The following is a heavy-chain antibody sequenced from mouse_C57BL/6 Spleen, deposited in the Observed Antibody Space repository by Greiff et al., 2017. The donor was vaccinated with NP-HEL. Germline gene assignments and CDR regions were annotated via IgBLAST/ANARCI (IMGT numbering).Heavy chain of an antibody. CDR3: ARHDGYYMDAMDY. CDR1: GYTFTSYW. Sequence: VQLQQPGAELVRPGTSVKLSCKASGYTFTSYWMHWVKQRPGQGLEWIGVIDPSDSYTNYNQKFKGKATLTVDTSSSTAYMQLSSLTSEDSAVYYCARHDGYYMDAMDYWGQGTSVTVSS. CDR2: IDPSDSYT. D-gene: IGHD2-3*01. J-gene: IGHJ4*01. V-gene: IGHV1-59*01.